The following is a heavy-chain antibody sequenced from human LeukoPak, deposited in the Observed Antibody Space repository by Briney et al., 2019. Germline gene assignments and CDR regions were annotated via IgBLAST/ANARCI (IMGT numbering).Heavy chain of an antibody. CDR1: GFTFNNYA. CDR3: AKEKALVVITYFDY. Sequence: GSLRLSCAASGFTFNNYAMNWVRQAPGKGLEWVSVISGSGGTTYYADSVKGRFTISRDSSKNTLYLQMNSLRAEDTAVYYCAKEKALVVITYFDYWGQGTLVTVSS. D-gene: IGHD3-22*01. CDR2: ISGSGGTT. J-gene: IGHJ4*02. V-gene: IGHV3-23*01.